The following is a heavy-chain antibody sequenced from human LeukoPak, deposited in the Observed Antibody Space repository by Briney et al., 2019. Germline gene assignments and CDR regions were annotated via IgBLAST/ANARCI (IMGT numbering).Heavy chain of an antibody. CDR1: GYSFNIYE. V-gene: IGHV1-8*01. CDR3: SRGPRFDP. CDR2: VNPNSGDT. J-gene: IGHJ5*02. Sequence: ASVEVSCKTSGYSFNIYEINWVRQATGQGLEWMGWVNPNSGDTDCAQKFQGRLTMTRNTSISTAYMELSGLRLEDTAVYYCSRGPRFDPWGQGTQVTVSS.